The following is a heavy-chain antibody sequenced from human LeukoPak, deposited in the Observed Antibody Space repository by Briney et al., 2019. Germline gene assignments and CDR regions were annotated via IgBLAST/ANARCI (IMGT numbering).Heavy chain of an antibody. CDR2: IYHSGST. V-gene: IGHV4-30-2*01. CDR3: ARGTPPRLRELYYFDY. D-gene: IGHD1-26*01. CDR1: GGSISSGDYS. Sequence: SETLSLTCAVSGGSISSGDYSWSWIRQPPGQGLEWIGYIYHSGSTYYNPSLKSRVTISVDRSKNQCSLKLSSVTAADTAVYYCARGTPPRLRELYYFDYWGQGTLVTVSS. J-gene: IGHJ4*02.